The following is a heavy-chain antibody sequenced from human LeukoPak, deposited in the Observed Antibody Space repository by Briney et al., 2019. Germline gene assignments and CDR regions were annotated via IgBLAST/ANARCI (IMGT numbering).Heavy chain of an antibody. CDR1: GCTFSHAW. V-gene: IGHV3-15*01. D-gene: IGHD1-26*01. J-gene: IGHJ3*02. CDR2: IKSKTDGGTT. CDR3: TTGQPGSYFPFDI. Sequence: GGSLRLSCAASGCTFSHAWMSWVRQAPGKGLEWVGRIKSKTDGGTTDYAAPVKGRFTISRDDSKNTLYLQMNSLKTEDTAVYYCTTGQPGSYFPFDIWGQGTMVTVSS.